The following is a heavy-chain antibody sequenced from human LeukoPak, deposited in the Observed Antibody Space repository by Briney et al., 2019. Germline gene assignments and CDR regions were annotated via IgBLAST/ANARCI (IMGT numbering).Heavy chain of an antibody. D-gene: IGHD3-22*01. CDR3: ATAPHAMIVVAYFDY. Sequence: ASVKVSCKASGYTFTGYYMHWVRQAPGQGLEWMGWINPNSGGTNYAQKFQGRVTMTRDTSISTAYMELSRLRSDDTAVYYCATAPHAMIVVAYFDYWGQGTLVTVSS. CDR1: GYTFTGYY. V-gene: IGHV1-2*02. J-gene: IGHJ4*02. CDR2: INPNSGGT.